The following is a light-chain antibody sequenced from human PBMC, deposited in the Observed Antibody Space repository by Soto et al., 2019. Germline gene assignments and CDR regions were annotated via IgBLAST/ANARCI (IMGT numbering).Light chain of an antibody. CDR1: QTISSH. V-gene: IGKV1-39*01. Sequence: DIQMTQSPSSLSASVGDRXTITXRASQTISSHLNWYQQKPGKAPNLLIYGASALQSGVPSRFSGSGSGTEFTLTISSLQPEDFATYYCXQSDSTPPATFGQGTKLEIK. CDR2: GAS. CDR3: XQSDSTPPAT. J-gene: IGKJ2*01.